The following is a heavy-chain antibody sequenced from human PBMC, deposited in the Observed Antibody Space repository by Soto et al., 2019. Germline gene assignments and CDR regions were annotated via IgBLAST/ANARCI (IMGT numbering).Heavy chain of an antibody. Sequence: VKVSCKASGYTFTSYGISWVRQAPGQGLEWMGWISPYNAKTEYAQKFQGRVTMTRDTSTSTVYMELSSLRSEDTAVYYCARGGAEGLHVREDYLFDYWGQGTLVTVSS. CDR1: GYTFTSYG. V-gene: IGHV1-18*01. CDR2: ISPYNAKT. D-gene: IGHD2-21*02. J-gene: IGHJ4*02. CDR3: ARGGAEGLHVREDYLFDY.